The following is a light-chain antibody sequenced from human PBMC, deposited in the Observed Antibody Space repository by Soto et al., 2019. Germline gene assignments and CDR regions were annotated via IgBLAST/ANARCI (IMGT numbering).Light chain of an antibody. J-gene: IGKJ2*03. V-gene: IGKV1-39*01. CDR1: QSISSY. CDR2: AAS. Sequence: DIQMTQSPSSLSASVGDRVTITCRASQSISSYLNWYQQKPGKAPKLLIYAASSLQSGVPSRFSGSGSGTDFSLTIRSLQPEDFATYYCQQSRSFGQGTKLEIK. CDR3: QQSRS.